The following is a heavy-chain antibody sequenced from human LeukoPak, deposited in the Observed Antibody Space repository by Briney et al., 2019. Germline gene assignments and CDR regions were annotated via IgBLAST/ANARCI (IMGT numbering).Heavy chain of an antibody. Sequence: PGGSLRLSCAASGFTFSSYGMSWVRQAPGKGLEWVSAISGSGGSTYYADSVKGRFTISRDNSKNTLYLQMNSLKTEDTAVYYCRGGCSGGSCYAMIDYWGQGTLVTVSS. CDR1: GFTFSSYG. CDR2: ISGSGGST. J-gene: IGHJ4*02. V-gene: IGHV3-23*01. CDR3: RGGCSGGSCYAMIDY. D-gene: IGHD2-15*01.